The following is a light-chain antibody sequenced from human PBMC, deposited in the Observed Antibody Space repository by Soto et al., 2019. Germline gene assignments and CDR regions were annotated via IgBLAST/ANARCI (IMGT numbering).Light chain of an antibody. CDR1: QSVRDT. CDR3: QHYNFWPHT. V-gene: IGKV3-15*01. Sequence: VFAQSRGSLAVSPGEVATLSCRASQSVRDTLAWYQQKPGEAPRLLIYRASIRATGVPARFSGSGSGTEFTLTISGLQSEDVSIYFCQHYNFWPHTFGQGAKVDI. J-gene: IGKJ2*01. CDR2: RAS.